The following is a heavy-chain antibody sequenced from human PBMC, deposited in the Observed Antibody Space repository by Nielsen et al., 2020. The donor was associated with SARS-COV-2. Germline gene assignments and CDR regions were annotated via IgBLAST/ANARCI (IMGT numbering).Heavy chain of an antibody. CDR3: ARGVELPHQPPAMDV. J-gene: IGHJ6*02. V-gene: IGHV3-30*04. Sequence: GGSLRLSCAASGFTFSSYAMHWVRQAPGKGLEWVAVISYDGSNKYYADSVKGRFTISRDNSKNTLYLQMNSLRAEDTAVYYCARGVELPHQPPAMDVWGQGTTVTVSS. D-gene: IGHD2-15*01. CDR2: ISYDGSNK. CDR1: GFTFSSYA.